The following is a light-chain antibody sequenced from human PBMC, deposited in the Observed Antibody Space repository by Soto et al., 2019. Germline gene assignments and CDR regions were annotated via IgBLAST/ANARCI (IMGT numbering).Light chain of an antibody. Sequence: EIVLTQSPGSLSLSPGEGATLSCRASQFVSSGYLAWYQQRPGQPPRVLIYGASRRATGIPDRFSGSGSGTDFTLTISRLQPEDSAVYYCQKYSSSPLTFGGGTKVEIK. CDR1: QFVSSGY. J-gene: IGKJ4*01. CDR3: QKYSSSPLT. V-gene: IGKV3-20*01. CDR2: GAS.